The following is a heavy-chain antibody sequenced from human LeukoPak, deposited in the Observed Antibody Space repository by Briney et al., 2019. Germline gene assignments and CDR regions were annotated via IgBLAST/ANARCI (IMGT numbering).Heavy chain of an antibody. J-gene: IGHJ2*01. CDR3: ARGRGSWYFDL. CDR2: IYHSGST. D-gene: IGHD3-10*01. V-gene: IGHV4-30-2*01. Sequence: SQTLSLTCAVSGGSISSGGYSWSWIRQPPGKGLEWIGYIYHSGSTYYNPSLKSRVTISVDRSKNQFSLKLSSVTAADTAVYYCARGRGSWYFDLWGRGTLVTVSS. CDR1: GGSISSGGYS.